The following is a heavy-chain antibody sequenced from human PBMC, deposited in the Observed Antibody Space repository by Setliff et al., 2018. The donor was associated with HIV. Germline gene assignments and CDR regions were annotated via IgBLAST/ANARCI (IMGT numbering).Heavy chain of an antibody. CDR2: ITPSGDT. V-gene: IGHV4-34*01. Sequence: SETLSLTCAVYGGSVSGHYWGWFRQPPGKGLEWIGEITPSGDTNYIPSLKSRVTISIDTSKKQFSLKLTSVTAADAAIYYCVASSSWSCRLNYWGQGTLVTVS. J-gene: IGHJ4*02. CDR1: GGSVSGHY. CDR3: VASSSWSCRLNY. D-gene: IGHD2-2*01.